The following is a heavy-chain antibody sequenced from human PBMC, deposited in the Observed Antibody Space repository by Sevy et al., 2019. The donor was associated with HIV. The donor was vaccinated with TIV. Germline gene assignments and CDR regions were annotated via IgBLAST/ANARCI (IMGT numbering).Heavy chain of an antibody. CDR1: GYSFTSYW. D-gene: IGHD3-22*01. CDR3: ARRQRKYYYDSSGYNFDY. V-gene: IGHV5-51*01. CDR2: IYPGDSDT. Sequence: GESLKISCKGSGYSFTSYWIGWVRQMPGKGLEWMGIIYPGDSDTRYSPSFQGQVTISADKSISTAYLQWSSLKASDTAMFYCARRQRKYYYDSSGYNFDYWGQGTPVTVSS. J-gene: IGHJ4*02.